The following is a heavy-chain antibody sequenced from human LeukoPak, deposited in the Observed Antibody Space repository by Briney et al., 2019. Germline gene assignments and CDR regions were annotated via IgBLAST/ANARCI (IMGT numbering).Heavy chain of an antibody. Sequence: GGSLRLSCAASGFTFSSYAMSWVRQAPGKGLEWVSAISGSGGSTYYADSVKGRFTISRDNSKNTLYLQMNGLRAEDTAVYYCAKDRCSNGVGCYYYYMDVWGKGTTVTISS. J-gene: IGHJ6*03. CDR2: ISGSGGST. CDR1: GFTFSSYA. D-gene: IGHD2-8*01. V-gene: IGHV3-23*01. CDR3: AKDRCSNGVGCYYYYMDV.